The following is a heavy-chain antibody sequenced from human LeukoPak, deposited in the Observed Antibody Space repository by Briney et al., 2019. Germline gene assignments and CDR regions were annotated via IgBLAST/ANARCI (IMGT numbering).Heavy chain of an antibody. CDR1: GYTFTSYD. Sequence: ASVKVSCKASGYTFTSYDINWVRQATGQGLEWMGWISAYNGNTNYAQKLQGRVTMTTDTSTSTAYMELRSLRSDDTAVYYCARKNDYEYSYAADYYYYYMDVWGKGTTVTVSS. CDR3: ARKNDYEYSYAADYYYYYMDV. V-gene: IGHV1-18*01. CDR2: ISAYNGNT. D-gene: IGHD5-18*01. J-gene: IGHJ6*03.